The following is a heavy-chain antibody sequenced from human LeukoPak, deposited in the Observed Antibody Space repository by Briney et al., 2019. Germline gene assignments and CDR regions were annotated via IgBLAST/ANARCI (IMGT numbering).Heavy chain of an antibody. V-gene: IGHV1-69*04. D-gene: IGHD3-22*01. CDR1: GGTFSSYA. Sequence: SVKVSCKASGGTFSSYAISWVRQAPGQGLEWMGRIIPILGIANYAQKFQGRVTTTADKSTSTAYMELSSLRSEDTAVYYCARVRNYDSPLGHFDYWGQGTLVTVSS. J-gene: IGHJ4*02. CDR3: ARVRNYDSPLGHFDY. CDR2: IIPILGIA.